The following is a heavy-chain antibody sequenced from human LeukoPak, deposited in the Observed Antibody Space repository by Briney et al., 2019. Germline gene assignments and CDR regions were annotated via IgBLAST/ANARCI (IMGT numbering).Heavy chain of an antibody. CDR3: ARAFDN. CDR1: GFTFSTYW. Sequence: GGSLRLSCAASGFTFSTYWMTWVRQAPGKGLEWVANIKQDGSEKNYVDSVRGRFAVSRDNAKNSVYLQMNSLRAEDTAVYYCARAFDNWGQGILVTVSS. CDR2: IKQDGSEK. J-gene: IGHJ4*02. V-gene: IGHV3-7*01.